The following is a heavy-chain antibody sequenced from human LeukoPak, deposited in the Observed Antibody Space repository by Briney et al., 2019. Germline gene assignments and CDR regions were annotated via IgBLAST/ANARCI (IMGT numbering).Heavy chain of an antibody. CDR2: INPNSGGT. V-gene: IGHV1-2*02. Sequence: ASVKVSCKASGYTFTDYYMHWVRQAPGQGLEWMGWINPNSGGTNYAQKSQGRVTMTTDTSISTAYMEVSRLRSDDTAVYYCASTIAAPLAYWGQGTLVTVSS. J-gene: IGHJ4*02. CDR1: GYTFTDYY. CDR3: ASTIAAPLAY. D-gene: IGHD6-13*01.